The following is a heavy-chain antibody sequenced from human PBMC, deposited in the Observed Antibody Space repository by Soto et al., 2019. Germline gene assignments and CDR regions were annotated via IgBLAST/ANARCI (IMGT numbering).Heavy chain of an antibody. Sequence: ASVKVSCKASGYTFTGYYMHWVRQAPGQGLEWMGIINPSGGSTSYAQKFQGRVTMTRDTSTSTVYMELSSLRSEDTAVYYCATTSLYSSSYAASIDYWGQGTLVTVSS. CDR2: INPSGGST. D-gene: IGHD6-6*01. V-gene: IGHV1-46*01. J-gene: IGHJ4*02. CDR1: GYTFTGYY. CDR3: ATTSLYSSSYAASIDY.